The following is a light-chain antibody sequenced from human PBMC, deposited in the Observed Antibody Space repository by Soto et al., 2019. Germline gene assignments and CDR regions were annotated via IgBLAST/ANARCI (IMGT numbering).Light chain of an antibody. Sequence: PGERVTLSFRASQSVSSSYLTWYQQKPGQAPRLLINGASTRATSIAARFSGSWSGTDFTLTISSLQPEDFAVYNGQQDYNLPWTFGQGTKVEIK. CDR1: QSVSSSY. V-gene: IGKV3D-7*01. J-gene: IGKJ1*01. CDR2: GAS. CDR3: QQDYNLPWT.